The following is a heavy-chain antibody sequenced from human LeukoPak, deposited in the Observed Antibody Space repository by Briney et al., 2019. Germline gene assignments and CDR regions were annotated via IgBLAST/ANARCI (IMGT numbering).Heavy chain of an antibody. CDR1: GASLTNYY. J-gene: IGHJ4*02. V-gene: IGHV4-59*13. Sequence: PSETLSLTCSVSGASLTNYYWSWIRQPPGERLEWIGNIYYSGSTNYNPSLRSRVTISVDTSKNPFSLTLSSVTAADTAVYYCAREQAAAAYGNNFNSWGQGTLVTVSS. CDR2: IYYSGST. D-gene: IGHD6-13*01. CDR3: AREQAAAAYGNNFNS.